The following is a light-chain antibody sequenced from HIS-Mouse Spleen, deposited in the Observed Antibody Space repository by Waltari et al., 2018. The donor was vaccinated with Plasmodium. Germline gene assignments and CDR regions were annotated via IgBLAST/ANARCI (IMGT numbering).Light chain of an antibody. CDR2: EDS. V-gene: IGLV3-10*01. Sequence: SYELTQPPSVSVSPGQTDRITCSGDALPKKYAYWYQQRSGQAPVLVIYEDSKRPSGIPESFSGSSSGTMATLTISGAQVEDEADYYCYSTDSSGNHRVFGGGTKLTVL. CDR1: ALPKKY. J-gene: IGLJ3*02. CDR3: YSTDSSGNHRV.